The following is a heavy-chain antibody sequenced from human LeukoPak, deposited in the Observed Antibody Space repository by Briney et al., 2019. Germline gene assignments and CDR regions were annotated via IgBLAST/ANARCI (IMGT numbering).Heavy chain of an antibody. CDR3: AREHTSGWANYYYYYYMDV. Sequence: GGSLRLSCTASGFTFGDYTMSWVRQAPGKGLEWVGFIRSKAYGGTTEYAASVKGRFTISRDDSKSIAYLQMNSLRAEDTAVYYCAREHTSGWANYYYYYYMDVWGKGTTVTVSS. J-gene: IGHJ6*03. CDR2: IRSKAYGGTT. CDR1: GFTFGDYT. D-gene: IGHD6-19*01. V-gene: IGHV3-49*04.